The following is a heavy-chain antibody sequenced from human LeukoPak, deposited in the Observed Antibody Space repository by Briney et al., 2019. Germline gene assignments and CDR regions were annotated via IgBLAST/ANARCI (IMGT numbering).Heavy chain of an antibody. J-gene: IGHJ4*02. V-gene: IGHV4-4*09. CDR3: ARLRVSGSYLYYFDY. Sequence: SETLSLTCTVSNGSMSSYHWSWVRQPPGKGLEWIGYILTSGTTNYNPSLKSRLTISVDTSKSQFTLKLSSVTAADTAVYYCARLRVSGSYLYYFDYWGQGTLVTVSS. CDR2: ILTSGTT. CDR1: NGSMSSYH. D-gene: IGHD1-26*01.